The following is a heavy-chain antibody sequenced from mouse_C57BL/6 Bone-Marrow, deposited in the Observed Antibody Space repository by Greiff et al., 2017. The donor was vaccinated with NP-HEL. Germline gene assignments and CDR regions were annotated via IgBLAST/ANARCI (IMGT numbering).Heavy chain of an antibody. D-gene: IGHD1-1*01. CDR3: ARVLITTVVAPFAY. CDR1: GFTFSSYA. CDR2: ISDGGSYT. J-gene: IGHJ3*01. Sequence: EVKLVESGGGLVKPGGSLKLSCAASGFTFSSYAMSWVRQTPEKRLEWVATISDGGSYTYYPDNVKGRFTISRDNAKNNLYLQMSHLKSEDTAMYYCARVLITTVVAPFAYWGQGTLVTVSA. V-gene: IGHV5-4*03.